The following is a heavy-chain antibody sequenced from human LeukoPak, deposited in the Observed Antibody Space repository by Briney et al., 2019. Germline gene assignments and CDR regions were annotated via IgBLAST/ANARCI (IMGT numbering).Heavy chain of an antibody. Sequence: PGGSLRLSCAASGFTFSSYGMHWVCQVPGKGLEWVAFIWYDGSNKYYADSVKGRLTISRDNSKNTLYLQMNSLRAEDTAVYYCAKEVRYSSNGPYYFDYWGQGTLVTVSS. V-gene: IGHV3-30*02. CDR2: IWYDGSNK. D-gene: IGHD6-13*01. CDR1: GFTFSSYG. CDR3: AKEVRYSSNGPYYFDY. J-gene: IGHJ4*02.